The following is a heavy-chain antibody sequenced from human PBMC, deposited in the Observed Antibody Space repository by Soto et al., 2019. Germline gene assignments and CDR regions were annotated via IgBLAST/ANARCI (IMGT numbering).Heavy chain of an antibody. V-gene: IGHV3-21*01. D-gene: IGHD6-19*01. Sequence: PGGSLRLSCAASGFTFSSYSMNWVRQAPGKGLEWVSSISSSSSYIYYADSVKGRFTISRDNAKNSLYLQMNSLRAEDTAVYYCARDLSSGWSDWYFDLWGRGTLVTVSS. CDR3: ARDLSSGWSDWYFDL. CDR2: ISSSSSYI. J-gene: IGHJ2*01. CDR1: GFTFSSYS.